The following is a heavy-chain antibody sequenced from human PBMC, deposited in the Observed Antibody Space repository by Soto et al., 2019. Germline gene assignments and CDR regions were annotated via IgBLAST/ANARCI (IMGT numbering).Heavy chain of an antibody. CDR1: GGTVSSSG. D-gene: IGHD6-19*01. CDR2: IWYDGSNK. Sequence: GGSLRLSCAAPGGTVSSSGMHWVRQAPGKGLEWVAVIWYDGSNKYYADSVKGRFTISRDNSKNTLYLQMNSLRAEDTAVYYCAKTAPGWLCYFDYWGQGTLVTVSS. V-gene: IGHV3-33*06. CDR3: AKTAPGWLCYFDY. J-gene: IGHJ4*02.